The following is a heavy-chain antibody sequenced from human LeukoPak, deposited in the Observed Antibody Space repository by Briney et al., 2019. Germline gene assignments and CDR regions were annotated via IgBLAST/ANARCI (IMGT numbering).Heavy chain of an antibody. D-gene: IGHD6-13*01. CDR3: ARSSIAAAGTVGFDY. V-gene: IGHV1-18*04. Sequence: GASVKVSCKASGYTFTSYGISWVRQAPGQGLEWMGWISAYNGNTDYAQKLQGRVTMTTDTSTSTAYMELRSLRSDDTAVYYCARSSIAAAGTVGFDYWGQGTLVTVSS. CDR1: GYTFTSYG. J-gene: IGHJ4*02. CDR2: ISAYNGNT.